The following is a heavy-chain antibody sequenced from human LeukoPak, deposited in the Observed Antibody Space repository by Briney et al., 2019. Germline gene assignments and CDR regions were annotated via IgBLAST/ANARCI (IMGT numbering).Heavy chain of an antibody. CDR1: GYSISSDYY. V-gene: IGHV4-38-2*02. J-gene: IGHJ4*02. Sequence: SETLSLACTVSGYSISSDYYWGWIRPPPGKGLEWIGSIHHSGSTYYNPSLKSRVTISVDTSKNQFSLKLSSVTAADTAVYYCARGTGIAARSFDYWGQGTLVTVSS. D-gene: IGHD6-6*01. CDR3: ARGTGIAARSFDY. CDR2: IHHSGST.